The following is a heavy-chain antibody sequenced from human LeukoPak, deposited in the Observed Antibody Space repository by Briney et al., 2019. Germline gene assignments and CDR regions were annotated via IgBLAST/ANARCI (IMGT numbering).Heavy chain of an antibody. V-gene: IGHV1-69*04. D-gene: IGHD4-17*01. J-gene: IGHJ4*02. Sequence: GASVKVSCKASGGTFGSYAISWVRQAPGQGLEWMGRIIPILGIANYAQKFQGRVTITADKSTSTAYVELSSLRSEDTAVYYCARAYGDQYYFDYWGQGTLVTVSS. CDR3: ARAYGDQYYFDY. CDR2: IIPILGIA. CDR1: GGTFGSYA.